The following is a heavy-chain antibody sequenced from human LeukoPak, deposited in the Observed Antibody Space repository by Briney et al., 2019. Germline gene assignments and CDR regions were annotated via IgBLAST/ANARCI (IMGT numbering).Heavy chain of an antibody. CDR2: IIPILGIA. D-gene: IGHD6-6*01. V-gene: IGHV1-69*04. CDR1: GGTYSSYA. CDR3: ARVADIIAARPSYYFDY. Sequence: ASVKVSCKASGGTYSSYAISWVRQAPGQGLEWMGRIIPILGIANYAQKFQGRVTITADESTSTAYMELSSLRSEDTAVYYCARVADIIAARPSYYFDYWGQGTLVTVSS. J-gene: IGHJ4*02.